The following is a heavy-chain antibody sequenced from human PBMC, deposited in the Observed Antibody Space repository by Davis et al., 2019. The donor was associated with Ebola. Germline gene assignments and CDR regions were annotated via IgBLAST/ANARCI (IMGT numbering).Heavy chain of an antibody. CDR3: ARGNYGSAMDV. CDR2: IYYSGST. D-gene: IGHD3-10*01. V-gene: IGHV4-61*01. Sequence: MPSETLSLTCTVSGGSVSSGSYYWSWIRQPPGKGLEWIGYIYYSGSTNYNPSLKSRVTFSVDTSKNQISLKLNSLTAADTAVYYCARGNYGSAMDVWGQGTTVSVSS. J-gene: IGHJ6*02. CDR1: GGSVSSGSYY.